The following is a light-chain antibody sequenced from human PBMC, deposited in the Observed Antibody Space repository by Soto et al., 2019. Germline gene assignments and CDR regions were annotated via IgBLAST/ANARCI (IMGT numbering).Light chain of an antibody. Sequence: DIPMTQSPSTLSASVGDRVTITCRASQSIRSWLAWYQQKPGKAPKLLIYKASSLESGVPSRFSGSGSGTEFTLTISSLQPDDFATYYCHQYNSYSTFGQGTKVEIK. CDR1: QSIRSW. CDR3: HQYNSYST. CDR2: KAS. V-gene: IGKV1-5*03. J-gene: IGKJ1*01.